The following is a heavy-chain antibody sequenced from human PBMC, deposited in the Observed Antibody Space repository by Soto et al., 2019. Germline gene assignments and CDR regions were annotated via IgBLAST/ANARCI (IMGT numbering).Heavy chain of an antibody. CDR1: GDSISSYY. J-gene: IGHJ6*02. Sequence: QVQLQESGPGLVKPSETLSLTCTVSGDSISSYYWSWIRQPPGKGLEWIGYIYYSGSTNYNPSLKSRVTISVDTSKSQFSLKQSSVTAADTAVYYCARDQGVRRFGEYLADYYGMDVWGQGTTVTVSS. D-gene: IGHD3-10*01. V-gene: IGHV4-59*01. CDR2: IYYSGST. CDR3: ARDQGVRRFGEYLADYYGMDV.